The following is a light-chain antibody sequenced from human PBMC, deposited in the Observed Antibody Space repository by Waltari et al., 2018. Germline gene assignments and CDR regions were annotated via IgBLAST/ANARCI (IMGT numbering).Light chain of an antibody. CDR1: SSNIGINT. J-gene: IGLJ3*02. CDR3: AAWDDSLNGRV. V-gene: IGLV1-44*01. Sequence: QSVLTQPPSASGAPGQTVTIPCSGSSSNIGINTLTWYQQLPGTAPKLLIYANYHRPSGVPDRFSGSKSDTSASLAISGLQSEDEADYFCAAWDDSLNGRVFGGGTKLTVL. CDR2: ANY.